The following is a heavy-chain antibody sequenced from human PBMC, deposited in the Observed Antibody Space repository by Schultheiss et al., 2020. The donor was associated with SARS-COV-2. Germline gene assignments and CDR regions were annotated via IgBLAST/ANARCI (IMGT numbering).Heavy chain of an antibody. V-gene: IGHV3-21*04. CDR2: ISSSSSYI. CDR3: AKGSGWDAPWDY. D-gene: IGHD6-19*01. CDR1: GFTFSSYS. J-gene: IGHJ4*02. Sequence: GGSLRLSCAASGFTFSSYSMNWVRQAPGKGLEWVSSISSSSSYIYYADSVKGRFTISRDNAKNSLYLQMNSLRAEDTAVYYCAKGSGWDAPWDYWGQGTLVTVSS.